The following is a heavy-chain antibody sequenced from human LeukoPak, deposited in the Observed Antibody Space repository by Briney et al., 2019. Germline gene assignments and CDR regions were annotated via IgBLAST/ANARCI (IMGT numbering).Heavy chain of an antibody. Sequence: SETLSLTCTVSGYSISSGYYWGWIRQPPGKGLEWIGSIYHSGTTYYKPSLKSRVTISVDTSKNQFSLKLSSVTGADTVVYYCAREDKRWFEPWGQGNLVTVSS. D-gene: IGHD2-15*01. CDR2: IYHSGTT. CDR3: AREDKRWFEP. J-gene: IGHJ5*02. CDR1: GYSISSGYY. V-gene: IGHV4-38-2*02.